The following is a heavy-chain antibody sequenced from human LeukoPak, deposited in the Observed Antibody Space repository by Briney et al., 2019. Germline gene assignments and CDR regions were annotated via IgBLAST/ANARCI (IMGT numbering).Heavy chain of an antibody. CDR2: IRYDGSNK. CDR1: GFTFSTYG. V-gene: IGHV3-30*02. CDR3: ARDKDPWKSTSISDFEY. J-gene: IGHJ4*02. Sequence: GGSLRLSCAASGFTFSTYGMHWVRQAPGKGLEWVAFIRYDGSNKYYADSVKGRFTISRDNSKNTLYLQMNSLRAEDTAVYFCARDKDPWKSTSISDFEYWGQGTLVPVSS. D-gene: IGHD1-1*01.